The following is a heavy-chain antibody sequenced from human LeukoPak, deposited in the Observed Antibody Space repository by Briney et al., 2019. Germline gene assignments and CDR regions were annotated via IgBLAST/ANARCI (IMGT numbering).Heavy chain of an antibody. D-gene: IGHD2-2*01. J-gene: IGHJ5*02. V-gene: IGHV3-23*01. CDR2: LIARGRQT. Sequence: GGSLTPSCPLSGLTLSSQAMRWARHPPGGGREWDASLIARGRQTYHADSVKGRITNSRDNSKNTLYLQMNSLRAEDTAVYYCAKDPEGGDFIVVVPAATNWFDPWGQGTLVTVSS. CDR3: AKDPEGGDFIVVVPAATNWFDP. CDR1: GLTLSSQA.